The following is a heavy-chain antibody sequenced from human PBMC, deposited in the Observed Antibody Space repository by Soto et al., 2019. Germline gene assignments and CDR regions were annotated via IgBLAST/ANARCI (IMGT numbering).Heavy chain of an antibody. J-gene: IGHJ3*02. Sequence: ASMKVSCKGSGYTFTSYYIHWVRQATGQGLEWMGWMNPNSGNTGYAQKFQGRVTMTRNTSISTAYMELSSLRSEDTAVYYCARGRSVVDLFDIWGQGTMVTVSS. CDR2: MNPNSGNT. CDR3: ARGRSVVDLFDI. CDR1: GYTFTSYY. D-gene: IGHD2-15*01. V-gene: IGHV1-8*01.